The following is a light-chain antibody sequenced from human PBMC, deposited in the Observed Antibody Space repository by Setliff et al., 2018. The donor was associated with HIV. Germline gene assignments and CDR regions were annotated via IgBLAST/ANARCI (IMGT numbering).Light chain of an antibody. Sequence: QSALTQPASVSGSPGQSITISCTGTSGDVGGYNYVSWYQQHPGEAPRLMIYDVAYRPSGVSNRFSGSKSGNTASLTISGLQAEDEADYYCSSYVAGGSLDVFGTGTKVTVL. CDR3: SSYVAGGSLDV. CDR2: DVA. J-gene: IGLJ1*01. CDR1: SGDVGGYNY. V-gene: IGLV2-14*03.